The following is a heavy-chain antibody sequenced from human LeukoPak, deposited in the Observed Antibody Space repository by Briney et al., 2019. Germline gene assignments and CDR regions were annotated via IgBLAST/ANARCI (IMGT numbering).Heavy chain of an antibody. CDR3: ARSPHTGSYLFFDY. Sequence: GGSLRLSCVASGFTFTDYFMSWVRQAPGKGLEWVSVIFSGGSSSYADSVQGRFTISRDTSKNTLYFQMNSLRAEDTAVYYCARSPHTGSYLFFDYWGQGTLVTVSS. CDR2: IFSGGSS. V-gene: IGHV3-53*01. D-gene: IGHD1-26*01. CDR1: GFTFTDYF. J-gene: IGHJ4*02.